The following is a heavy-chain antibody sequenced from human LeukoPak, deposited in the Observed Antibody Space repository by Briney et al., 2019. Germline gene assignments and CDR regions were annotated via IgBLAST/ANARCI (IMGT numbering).Heavy chain of an antibody. CDR3: AKDSEWGESGSYLFDY. CDR2: ISWDGGST. CDR1: GFTFDDYT. V-gene: IGHV3-43*01. Sequence: PGGSLRLSCAASGFTFDDYTMHWVRQAPGKGLEWVSLISWDGGSTYYADSVKGRFTISRDNSKNSLYLQMNSLRTEDTALYYCAKDSEWGESGSYLFDYWGQGTLVTVSS. J-gene: IGHJ4*02. D-gene: IGHD1-26*01.